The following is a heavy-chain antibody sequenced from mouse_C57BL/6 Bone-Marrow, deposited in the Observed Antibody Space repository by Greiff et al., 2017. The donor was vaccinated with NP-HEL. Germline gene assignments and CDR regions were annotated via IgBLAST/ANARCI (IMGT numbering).Heavy chain of an antibody. CDR3: ARERVYYYGSSYGWYFDV. J-gene: IGHJ1*03. D-gene: IGHD1-1*01. V-gene: IGHV5-4*01. Sequence: EVQLVESGGGLVKPGGSLKLSCAASGFTFSSYAMSWVRQTPEKRLEWVATISDGGSYTYYPANVKGRFTISRDNAKNNLYLQMSHLKSEDTAMYYCARERVYYYGSSYGWYFDVWGTGTTVTVSS. CDR1: GFTFSSYA. CDR2: ISDGGSYT.